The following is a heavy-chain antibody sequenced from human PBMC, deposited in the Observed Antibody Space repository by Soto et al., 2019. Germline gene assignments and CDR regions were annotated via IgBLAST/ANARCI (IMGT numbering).Heavy chain of an antibody. V-gene: IGHV3-33*01. CDR1: GFTFSSYD. CDR3: ARDGGAGRRYFDY. D-gene: IGHD3-16*01. Sequence: QVQLVESGGGVVQPGRSLRLSCAASGFTFSSYDIHWVRQAPGKGLEWVAVIWYDGSDKTYADSVKVRFTISRDNSRNTLHLQMNSLRAEDTAVYYCARDGGAGRRYFDYLGQGTLVTVSS. CDR2: IWYDGSDK. J-gene: IGHJ4*02.